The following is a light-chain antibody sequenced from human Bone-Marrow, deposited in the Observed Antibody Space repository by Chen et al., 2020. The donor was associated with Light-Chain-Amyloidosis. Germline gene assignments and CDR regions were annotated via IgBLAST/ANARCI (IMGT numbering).Light chain of an antibody. CDR3: QQCDNIPYT. CDR2: DTS. CDR1: QDISSS. V-gene: IGKV1-33*01. Sequence: DIQMTQSQSSLSSSVGDRVTITCQASQDISSSLNWYQQKQGEAPKLLIYDTSILETGVPSRFRGSGSGTHFTFTISSLQSEDFATYYCQQCDNIPYTFGQGTKLEIK. J-gene: IGKJ2*01.